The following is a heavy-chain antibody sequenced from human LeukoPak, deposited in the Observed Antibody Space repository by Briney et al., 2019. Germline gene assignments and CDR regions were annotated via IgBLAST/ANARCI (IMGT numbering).Heavy chain of an antibody. Sequence: ASVKVSCKASGYSFTGYYLHWVRQAPGQGLEWMGWINPNSGGTNYAQNFQGRVTMTRDTSITTAYMELSRLRSDDTAVYYCAIDYYDSSGYYNSDTFDLWGQGTMVTVSA. CDR3: AIDYYDSSGYYNSDTFDL. J-gene: IGHJ3*01. CDR1: GYSFTGYY. D-gene: IGHD3-22*01. CDR2: INPNSGGT. V-gene: IGHV1-2*02.